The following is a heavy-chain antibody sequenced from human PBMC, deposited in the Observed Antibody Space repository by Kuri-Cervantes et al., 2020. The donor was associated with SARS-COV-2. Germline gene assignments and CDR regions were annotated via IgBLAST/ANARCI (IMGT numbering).Heavy chain of an antibody. Sequence: GGSLRLSCAASGFTFSKYLMTWVRQAPGKGLEWISVIDRGGSSVHYADSVKGRFTVSRDNAKNSLYLQMNSLRDADTAVYHCARGDYGSGSSFHDVFDIWGQGTKVTVSS. CDR2: IDRGGSSV. D-gene: IGHD3-10*01. V-gene: IGHV3-23*03. J-gene: IGHJ3*02. CDR3: ARGDYGSGSSFHDVFDI. CDR1: GFTFSKYL.